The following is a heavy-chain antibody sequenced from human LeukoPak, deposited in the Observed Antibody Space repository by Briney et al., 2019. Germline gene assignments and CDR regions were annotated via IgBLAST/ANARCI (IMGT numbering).Heavy chain of an antibody. CDR1: GFTFSSYG. D-gene: IGHD6-13*01. V-gene: IGHV3-33*01. Sequence: GRSLRLSCAASGFTFSSYGMHWVRQAPDKGLEWVAVIWYDGSNRYYADSVKGRFTISRDNSKNTLYLQMNSLRAEDTAVYYCARIAAAGSDRDYWGQGTLVTVPS. J-gene: IGHJ4*02. CDR2: IWYDGSNR. CDR3: ARIAAAGSDRDY.